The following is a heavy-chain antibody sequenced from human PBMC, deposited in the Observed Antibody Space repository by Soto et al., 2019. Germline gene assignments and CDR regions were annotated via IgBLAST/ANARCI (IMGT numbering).Heavy chain of an antibody. V-gene: IGHV1-3*01. CDR3: ARERTGGACSRGRCYFVPFEV. CDR2: INGGNGDT. D-gene: IGHD2-15*01. Sequence: ASVKVSCKPSGFTFTHYAFHWVRQAPGQGLEWMGWINGGNGDTKYTQEFQGRVTFTRDTPASTAYMEVTSLTSEDTAVYYCARERTGGACSRGRCYFVPFEVWGQGTKVTVSS. J-gene: IGHJ3*01. CDR1: GFTFTHYA.